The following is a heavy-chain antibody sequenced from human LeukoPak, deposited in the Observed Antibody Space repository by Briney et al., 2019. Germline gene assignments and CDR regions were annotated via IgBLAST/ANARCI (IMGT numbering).Heavy chain of an antibody. CDR1: GFTFSNSP. V-gene: IGHV3-20*01. CDR2: IHRNGGST. Sequence: GGSLRLSCAASGFTFSNSPMTWVRQAPGKGLEWVSGIHRNGGSTGYADSVKGRFTISRDNAKNSLYLQMNSLRAEDTALYHCARGNSNFDYWGQGTLVTVSS. J-gene: IGHJ4*02. CDR3: ARGNSNFDY. D-gene: IGHD1-7*01.